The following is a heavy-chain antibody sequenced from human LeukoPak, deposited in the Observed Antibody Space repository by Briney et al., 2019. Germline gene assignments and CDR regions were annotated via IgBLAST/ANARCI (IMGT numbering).Heavy chain of an antibody. Sequence: YPGGSLRLSCAASGFTFSSYAISWVRQAPGKGLEWVSAISGSGGSTYYADSVKGRFTISRDNSKNTLYLQMNSLRAEDTAVYYCAKDYSSGWVNAFDFWGQGTMVTVSS. CDR1: GFTFSSYA. CDR3: AKDYSSGWVNAFDF. D-gene: IGHD6-19*01. J-gene: IGHJ3*01. V-gene: IGHV3-23*01. CDR2: ISGSGGST.